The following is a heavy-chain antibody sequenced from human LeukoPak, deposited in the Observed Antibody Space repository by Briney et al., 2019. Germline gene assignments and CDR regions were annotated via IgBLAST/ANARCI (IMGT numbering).Heavy chain of an antibody. CDR3: ASRQRTRWDYYYYYYMDV. D-gene: IGHD4-23*01. V-gene: IGHV4-61*02. Sequence: SETLSLTCDVSGGSISSGYYWSWIRQPAGKGLEWIGRIYTSGSTNYNPSLKSRVTISVDTSKNQFSLKLNSVTAADTAVYYCASRQRTRWDYYYYYYMDVWGKGTTVTVSS. CDR1: GGSISSGYY. CDR2: IYTSGST. J-gene: IGHJ6*03.